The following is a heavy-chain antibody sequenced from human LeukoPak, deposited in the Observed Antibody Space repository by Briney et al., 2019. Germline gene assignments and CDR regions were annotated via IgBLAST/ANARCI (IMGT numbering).Heavy chain of an antibody. CDR3: ARVGRVTTPRYCDY. CDR1: GFTFNDYA. V-gene: IGHV3-23*01. CDR2: ISRNEDTT. D-gene: IGHD4-17*01. J-gene: IGHJ4*02. Sequence: GGSLRLSCAVSGFTFNDYAMSWVRQAPGKGLEWVSSISRNEDTTYYADSVKGRFTISRDNAKNSVYLQMNSLRDEDTAVYYCARVGRVTTPRYCDYWGQGTLVTVSS.